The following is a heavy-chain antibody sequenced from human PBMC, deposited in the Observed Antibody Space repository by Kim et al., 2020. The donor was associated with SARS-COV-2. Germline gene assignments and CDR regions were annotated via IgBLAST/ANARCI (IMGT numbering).Heavy chain of an antibody. CDR3: AKDCGYYNILTGYYIPYYYYVMDV. J-gene: IGHJ6*02. Sequence: GGSLRLSCAASGFTFDDYAMHWVRQAPGKGLEWVSLIRGDGGNTYYADSVKGRFTISRDKSKNSLYLQMNSLRTEDTAFYYCAKDCGYYNILTGYYIPYYYYVMDVWGQGTTVTVSS. CDR2: IRGDGGNT. D-gene: IGHD3-9*01. V-gene: IGHV3-43*02. CDR1: GFTFDDYA.